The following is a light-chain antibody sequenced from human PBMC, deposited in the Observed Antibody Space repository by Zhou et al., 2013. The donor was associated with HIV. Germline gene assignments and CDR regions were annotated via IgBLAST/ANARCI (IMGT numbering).Light chain of an antibody. CDR1: QSVSSW. CDR2: KAS. V-gene: IGKV1-5*03. CDR3: QQYNSYSWT. J-gene: IGKJ1*01. Sequence: DIQMTQSPSTLSASVGDRVTITCRASQSVSSWLAWYQQKPGKAPKLLIYKASSLQSGVPSRFSGSGSGTDFTLTINGLQPDDFATYYCQQYNSYSWTFGQGTKVEIK.